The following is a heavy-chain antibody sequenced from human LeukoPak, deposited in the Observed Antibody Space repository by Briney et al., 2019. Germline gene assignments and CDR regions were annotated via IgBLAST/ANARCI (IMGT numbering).Heavy chain of an antibody. D-gene: IGHD6-19*01. V-gene: IGHV1-69*13. J-gene: IGHJ5*02. Sequence: ASVKVSCKASGGTFSSYAISWVRQAPGQGLEWMGGIIPIFGTANYAQKFQGRVSITADESTSTAYMELSSLRSEDTAVYYCARQSHYSSGWYDLDPWGQGTLVTVSS. CDR1: GGTFSSYA. CDR2: IIPIFGTA. CDR3: ARQSHYSSGWYDLDP.